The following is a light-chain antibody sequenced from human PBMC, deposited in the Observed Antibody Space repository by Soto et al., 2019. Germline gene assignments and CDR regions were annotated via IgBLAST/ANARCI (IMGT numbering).Light chain of an antibody. Sequence: DIQMTQSPSSVSASIGDRVTISCRASQSIYKWLVWYQQKPGKAPKLLIYAASSLQSGVPSRFSGSGDGTDFTRTISSLQPEDCATYYCQQADSCPLSFGGGTKVEI. CDR1: QSIYKW. V-gene: IGKV1-12*01. CDR3: QQADSCPLS. J-gene: IGKJ4*02. CDR2: AAS.